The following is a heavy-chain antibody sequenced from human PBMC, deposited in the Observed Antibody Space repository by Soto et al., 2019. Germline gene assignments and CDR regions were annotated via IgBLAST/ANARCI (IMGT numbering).Heavy chain of an antibody. D-gene: IGHD3-3*01. CDR2: ISHDGSNR. CDR1: GFSFSRYG. CDR3: AQGVGPYYDFWSTDY. J-gene: IGHJ4*01. Sequence: GGSLRLSCTASGFSFSRYGMHWVRQAPGKGREWVAFISHDGSNRYHGDSVRGRFTISRDNYKNTPYLQMNSLQAEDTADYYCAQGVGPYYDFWSTDYWGHGTLVTVSS. V-gene: IGHV3-30*18.